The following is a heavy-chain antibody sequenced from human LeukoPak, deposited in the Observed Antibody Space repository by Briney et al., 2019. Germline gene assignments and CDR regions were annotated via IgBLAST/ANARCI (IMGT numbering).Heavy chain of an antibody. J-gene: IGHJ3*02. CDR3: ARVLYYSDSSGYYYHAFDI. V-gene: IGHV4-39*01. CDR1: SGSISSSSDY. Sequence: PSETLSPTCTVPSGSISSSSDYWGWIRQPPGKGLEWIGSIYYSGSTYYNPSLKSRVTISVDTSKNQFSLKLSSVTAADTAVFFCARVLYYSDSSGYYYHAFDIWGQGTMVTVSS. CDR2: IYYSGST. D-gene: IGHD3-22*01.